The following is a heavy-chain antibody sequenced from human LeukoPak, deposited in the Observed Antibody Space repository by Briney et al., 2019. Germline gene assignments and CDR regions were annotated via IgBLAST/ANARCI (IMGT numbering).Heavy chain of an antibody. CDR3: ASSIVGVSGFDC. Sequence: SETLSLTCTVSGGSISSNSYYWGWIRQSPGKGLEWIGTIYYSGSTYYDPSLKSRATISVDTSKNQFSLKLSSMTAADTAVYYCASSIVGVSGFDCWGQGTLVTVSS. CDR1: GGSISSNSYY. V-gene: IGHV4-39*01. CDR2: IYYSGST. J-gene: IGHJ4*02. D-gene: IGHD1-26*01.